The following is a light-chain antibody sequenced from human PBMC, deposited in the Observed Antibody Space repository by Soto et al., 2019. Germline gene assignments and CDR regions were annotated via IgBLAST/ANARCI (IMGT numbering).Light chain of an antibody. CDR1: SIDIGTYNL. CDR3: CSYTGRSTVV. Sequence: QSVLTQPASVSGSPGQSITISCTETSIDIGTYNLVSWYQHHPGKAPRLIIYEGIKRPSGLSSRFSGSKSGDTASLTISGLQAEDEADYYCCSYTGRSTVVFGGGTRSPS. CDR2: EGI. V-gene: IGLV2-23*01. J-gene: IGLJ2*01.